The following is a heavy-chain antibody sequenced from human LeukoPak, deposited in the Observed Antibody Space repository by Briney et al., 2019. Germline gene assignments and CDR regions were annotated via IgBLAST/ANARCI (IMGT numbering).Heavy chain of an antibody. D-gene: IGHD1-26*01. CDR2: ISGSGGSA. V-gene: IGHV3-23*01. J-gene: IGHJ6*03. CDR1: GFTFSSYA. CDR3: AKLVGASSNMDV. Sequence: PGRSLRLSCEASGFTFSSYAMSWVRQAPGKGLEWVSTISGSGGSAYYADSVKGRFTISRDNSKNTLFLQMNSLRDEDTALYFCAKLVGASSNMDVWGKGTTVTVSS.